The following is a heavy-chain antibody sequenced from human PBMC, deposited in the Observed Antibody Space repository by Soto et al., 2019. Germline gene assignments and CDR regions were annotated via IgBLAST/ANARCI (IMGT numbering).Heavy chain of an antibody. J-gene: IGHJ4*02. CDR2: TIPIIGTT. CDR1: GATLSTHG. D-gene: IGHD5-18*01. V-gene: IGHV1-69*13. CDR3: AAGDSSDTGDY. Sequence: ASVKVSCKASGATLSTHGISWVRQAPGQGLEWMGGTIPIIGTTDYAEKFQGRVKITADESTTTSYMELSSLRPDDTAVYYCAAGDSSDTGDYWGKGTLVTVSS.